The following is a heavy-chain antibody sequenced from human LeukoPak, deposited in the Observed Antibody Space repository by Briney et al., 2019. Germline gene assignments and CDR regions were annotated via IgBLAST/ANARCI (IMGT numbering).Heavy chain of an antibody. Sequence: TGGSLRLSCAASGFTFSSYAMHSVRQAPGKGLEWVAFIRYDGNNKYYAASVKGRLTISRDNSTNTLYLQMNSLRAEEPAVYYCAKGEWWTGYYSDYWGQGTLVTVSS. D-gene: IGHD3/OR15-3a*01. CDR2: IRYDGNNK. J-gene: IGHJ4*02. CDR1: GFTFSSYA. V-gene: IGHV3-30*02. CDR3: AKGEWWTGYYSDY.